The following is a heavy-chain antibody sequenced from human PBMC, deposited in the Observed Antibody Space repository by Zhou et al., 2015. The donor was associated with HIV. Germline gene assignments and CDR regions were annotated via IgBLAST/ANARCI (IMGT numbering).Heavy chain of an antibody. Sequence: QVQLVQSGAEVKKPGSSVKVSCKASGGTFSSYAISWVRQAPGQGLEWMGGIIPIFGTANYAQKFQGRVTITADESTSTAYMELSSLRSEDTAVYYCARAEIAAVAGTGRDWFDPWGQGTLVTVSS. CDR1: GGTFSSYA. CDR2: IIPIFGTA. D-gene: IGHD6-19*01. V-gene: IGHV1-69*01. CDR3: ARAEIAAVAGTGRDWFDP. J-gene: IGHJ5*02.